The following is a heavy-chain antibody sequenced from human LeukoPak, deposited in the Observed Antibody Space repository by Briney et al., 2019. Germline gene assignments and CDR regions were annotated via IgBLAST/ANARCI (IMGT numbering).Heavy chain of an antibody. CDR1: GFSFSSYA. V-gene: IGHV3-23*01. CDR3: AKTPVTSCRGAFCYPFDY. D-gene: IGHD2-15*01. Sequence: GGSLRLSCATSGFSFSSYAMSWVRQAPGKGLEWVSAMSSSDDGRYYAASVRGRFTISRDTSRSTLYLQMNSLRAEDAAVYYCAKTPVTSCRGAFCYPFDYWGQGTLVTVSS. CDR2: MSSSDDGR. J-gene: IGHJ4*02.